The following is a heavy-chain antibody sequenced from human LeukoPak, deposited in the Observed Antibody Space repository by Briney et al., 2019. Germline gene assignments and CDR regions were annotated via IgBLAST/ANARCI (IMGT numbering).Heavy chain of an antibody. CDR2: IYDSGST. Sequence: SGTLSLACTVSGASIRSGDYYWSWIRQPPGKGLEWIGYIYDSGSTYYNPSLKSRITISVDTSENRFSLKLSSVTATDTAVYYCARDCSGGSCYGAFDIWGQGTMVTVSS. D-gene: IGHD2-15*01. CDR1: GASIRSGDYY. CDR3: ARDCSGGSCYGAFDI. J-gene: IGHJ3*02. V-gene: IGHV4-30-4*01.